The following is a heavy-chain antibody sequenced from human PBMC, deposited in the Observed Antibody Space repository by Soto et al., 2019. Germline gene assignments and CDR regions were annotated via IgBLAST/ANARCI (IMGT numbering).Heavy chain of an antibody. CDR2: IIPILGIA. CDR3: AAEICGGDCYLDY. Sequence: QVQLVQSGAEVKKPGSSVKVSCKASGGTFSSYTISWVRQAPGQGLEWMGRIIPILGIANYAQKFQGRVTITADKSTSTAYMELSSLRSEDTAVYYCAAEICGGDCYLDYWGQGTLVTVSS. J-gene: IGHJ4*02. V-gene: IGHV1-69*02. CDR1: GGTFSSYT. D-gene: IGHD2-21*01.